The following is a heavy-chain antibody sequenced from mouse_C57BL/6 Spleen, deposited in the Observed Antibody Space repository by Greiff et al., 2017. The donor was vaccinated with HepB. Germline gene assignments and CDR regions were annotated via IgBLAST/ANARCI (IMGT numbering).Heavy chain of an antibody. CDR2: IDPNSGGT. J-gene: IGHJ2*01. CDR3: ARWNYGSSWNYFDY. Sequence: QVHVKQPGAELVKPGASVKLSCKASGYTFTSYWMHWVKQRPGRGLEWIGRIDPNSGGTKYNEKFKSKAKLTVDKPSSTAYMQLSSLTSEDSAVYYCARWNYGSSWNYFDYWGQGTTLTVSS. V-gene: IGHV1-72*01. D-gene: IGHD1-1*01. CDR1: GYTFTSYW.